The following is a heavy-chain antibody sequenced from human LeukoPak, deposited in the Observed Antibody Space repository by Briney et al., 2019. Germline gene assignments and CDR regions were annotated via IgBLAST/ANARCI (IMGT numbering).Heavy chain of an antibody. CDR1: GFTFSAYS. CDR2: ISSSNTI. V-gene: IGHV3-69-1*02. D-gene: IGHD1-26*01. J-gene: IGHJ4*02. Sequence: GGSLRLSCAASGFTFSAYSMSWVRQAPGKGLEWVSYISSSNTIYYADSVKGRFTISRDNAKNSLYLQMNSLRAEDTAVYYCARWGVGDYWGQGTLVTVSS. CDR3: ARWGVGDY.